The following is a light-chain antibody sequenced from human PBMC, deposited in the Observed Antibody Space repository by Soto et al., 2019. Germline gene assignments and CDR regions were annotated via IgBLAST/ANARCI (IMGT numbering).Light chain of an antibody. J-gene: IGKJ4*01. CDR2: DSS. Sequence: EVVLTQSPATLSLSPGERATLSCRASQSVANYIAWYQKRPGQSPRLLIYDSSNRATGIPARFTGSGSGTDFTLPISSLEPEDFAVYYCQQRGSWPPLTFGGGTKVEIK. V-gene: IGKV3-11*01. CDR3: QQRGSWPPLT. CDR1: QSVANY.